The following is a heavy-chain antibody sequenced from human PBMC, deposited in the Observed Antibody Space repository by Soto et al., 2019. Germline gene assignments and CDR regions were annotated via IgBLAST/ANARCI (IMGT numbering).Heavy chain of an antibody. CDR2: IYSGGST. CDR1: GFTVSSNY. J-gene: IGHJ6*02. Sequence: EVQLVESGGGLIQPGGSLRLSCAASGFTVSSNYMSWVRQAPGKGLEWVSVIYSGGSTYYADSVKGRFTISRDNSKNTLYLQMNSLRAEDTAVYYCASAYYYGSGRRYDYYYGMDVWGQGTTVTVSS. CDR3: ASAYYYGSGRRYDYYYGMDV. D-gene: IGHD3-10*01. V-gene: IGHV3-53*01.